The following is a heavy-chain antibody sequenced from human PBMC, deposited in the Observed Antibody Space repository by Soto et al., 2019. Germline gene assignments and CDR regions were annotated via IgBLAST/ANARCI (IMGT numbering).Heavy chain of an antibody. V-gene: IGHV3-11*05. CDR2: IMSGGTYT. CDR3: AREFRPGPDFVPDAFDL. D-gene: IGHD6-6*01. J-gene: IGHJ3*01. Sequence: PGGSLRLSCAASGFTFSDYYMSWVRQAPGKGLECISYIMSGGTYTKYADSVKGRFTIFRDNAKNSLYLQMESLRAEDTAVYYCAREFRPGPDFVPDAFDLWGQGTMVTVSS. CDR1: GFTFSDYY.